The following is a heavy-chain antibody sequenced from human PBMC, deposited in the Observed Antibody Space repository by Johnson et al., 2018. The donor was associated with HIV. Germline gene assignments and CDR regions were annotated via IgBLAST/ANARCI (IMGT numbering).Heavy chain of an antibody. V-gene: IGHV3-20*04. J-gene: IGHJ3*02. Sequence: VQLVESGGGVVRPGGSLRLSCAASGFTFDDYGMSWVRQTPGKGLEWVSGISWNGGSTGYANSVKGRFTISSDNAKNSLYLQMNSLRAEDTALYYCARDLRFDRLVQGRVIISGVFDMWGQGTMVTVSA. D-gene: IGHD3-10*01. CDR2: ISWNGGST. CDR1: GFTFDDYG. CDR3: ARDLRFDRLVQGRVIISGVFDM.